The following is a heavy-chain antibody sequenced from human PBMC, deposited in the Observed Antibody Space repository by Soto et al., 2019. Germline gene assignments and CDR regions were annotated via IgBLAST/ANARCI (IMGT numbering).Heavy chain of an antibody. Sequence: PSPTLSLTCAISGNSVSTNSVAWNWIRQSPSRGLEWLGRTYFRSTWFNEYASSVKGRITISPVTSKNHFSLQLNSVTPDDSAVYYCARDKRALAGYYFDYWGQGTPVTVSS. CDR2: TYFRSTWFN. V-gene: IGHV6-1*01. D-gene: IGHD6-19*01. J-gene: IGHJ4*02. CDR3: ARDKRALAGYYFDY. CDR1: GNSVSTNSVA.